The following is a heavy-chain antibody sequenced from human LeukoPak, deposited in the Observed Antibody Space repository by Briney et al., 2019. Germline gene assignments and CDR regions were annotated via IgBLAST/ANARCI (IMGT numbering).Heavy chain of an antibody. CDR2: IKQDGSER. Sequence: GGSLRLFCAAPGFTFSNSWMSWVRQAPGGGLEWVANIKQDGSERYYVDSVKGRFTISRDNAKNSLYLQMNSLRVEDTAVYYCARAAAAVGDYWGQGTLVTVSS. J-gene: IGHJ4*02. CDR1: GFTFSNSW. D-gene: IGHD6-13*01. V-gene: IGHV3-7*01. CDR3: ARAAAAVGDY.